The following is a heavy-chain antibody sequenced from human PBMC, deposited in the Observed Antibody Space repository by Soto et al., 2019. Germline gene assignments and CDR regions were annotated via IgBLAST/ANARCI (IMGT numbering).Heavy chain of an antibody. CDR2: IYYSGST. V-gene: IGHV4-59*01. CDR3: ARENSGALVAFEI. CDR1: GGSISSYY. J-gene: IGHJ3*02. D-gene: IGHD2-15*01. Sequence: SETLSLTCTVSGGSISSYYWSWIRQPPGKGLEWIGYIYYSGSTNYNPSLKSRVTISVDTSKNQFSLKLSSVTAADTAVYYCARENSGALVAFEIWGQGTVVTVSS.